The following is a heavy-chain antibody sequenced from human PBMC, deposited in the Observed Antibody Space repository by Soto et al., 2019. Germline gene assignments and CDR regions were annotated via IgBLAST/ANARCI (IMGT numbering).Heavy chain of an antibody. Sequence: LVNPTQTLTLTCTFSGFSLSTSGMCVSWIRQPPGKGLEWIGYIYSSGSTNYNPSLKSRVAISVDTSKKQFSLNLTSVTAADTAVYFCASAFGGWPPDSWGQGTLVTVSS. CDR3: ASAFGGWPPDS. CDR1: GFSLSTSGMC. J-gene: IGHJ4*02. V-gene: IGHV4-61*08. D-gene: IGHD6-19*01. CDR2: IYSSGST.